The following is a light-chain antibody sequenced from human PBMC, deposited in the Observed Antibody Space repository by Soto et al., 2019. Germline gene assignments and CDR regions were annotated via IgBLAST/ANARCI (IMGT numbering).Light chain of an antibody. CDR2: NNN. J-gene: IGLJ2*01. CDR1: SSKLGSNR. CDR3: AAWDDSLNGVV. V-gene: IGLV1-44*01. Sequence: QSVLTQPPSASGTPGQRVTISCSGSSSKLGSNRVNWYQQLPGTAPKLLIYNNNQRPLGVPDRFSGSKSGTSVSLAISGLQSEDEADYYCAAWDDSLNGVVVGGGTKLTVL.